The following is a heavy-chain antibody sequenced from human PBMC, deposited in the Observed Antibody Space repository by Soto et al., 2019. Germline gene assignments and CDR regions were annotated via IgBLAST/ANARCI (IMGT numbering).Heavy chain of an antibody. J-gene: IGHJ6*02. CDR3: ARDLWGYCGNNCYPLDV. Sequence: SETLSLTCTVSGDSISSRSYFWAWIRQPPGKGLEWIGSIYYSGSTYYNPSLRSRVTISVDRSKNQFSLKLTSVTAADTAIYYCARDLWGYCGNNCYPLDVWGQGTKVTVSS. V-gene: IGHV4-39*02. D-gene: IGHD2-21*02. CDR1: GDSISSRSYF. CDR2: IYYSGST.